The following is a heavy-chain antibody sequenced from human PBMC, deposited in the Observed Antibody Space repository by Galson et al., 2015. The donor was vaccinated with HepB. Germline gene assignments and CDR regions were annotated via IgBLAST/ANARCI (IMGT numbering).Heavy chain of an antibody. CDR3: ARDLSGYYDYYYYGMDV. D-gene: IGHD3-22*01. CDR2: IIPIFGTA. J-gene: IGHJ6*02. Sequence: SVKVSCKASGGTFSSYAISWVRQAPGQGLEWMGGIIPIFGTANYAQKFQGRVTITADKSTSTAYMELSSLRSEDTAVYYCARDLSGYYDYYYYGMDVWGQGTTVTVSS. V-gene: IGHV1-69*06. CDR1: GGTFSSYA.